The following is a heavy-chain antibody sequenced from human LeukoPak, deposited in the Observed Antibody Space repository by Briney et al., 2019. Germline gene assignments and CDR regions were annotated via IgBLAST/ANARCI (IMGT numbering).Heavy chain of an antibody. CDR1: GFTFSSYS. J-gene: IGHJ6*03. Sequence: GGSLRLSCAASGFTFSSYSMNWVRQAPGKGLEWVSSISSSSSYIYYADSVKGRFTISRDNAKNSLYLQMNSLRAEDTAVYYCAREKSLGYYYMDVWGKGTTVTVSS. D-gene: IGHD3-3*01. CDR3: AREKSLGYYYMDV. V-gene: IGHV3-21*01. CDR2: ISSSSSYI.